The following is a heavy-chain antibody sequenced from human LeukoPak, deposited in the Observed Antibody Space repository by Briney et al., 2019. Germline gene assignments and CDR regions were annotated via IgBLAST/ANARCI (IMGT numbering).Heavy chain of an antibody. CDR2: IYGGGTT. J-gene: IGHJ2*01. CDR3: AKVLAGYWYFDL. D-gene: IGHD7-27*01. CDR1: GFTVSSTY. Sequence: GGSLTLSCAASGFTVSSTYMIWVRQAPGKGLEWVSIIYGGGTTYYADSVKGRFTISRDNSKNTLYLQMNSLRAEDTAVYYCAKVLAGYWYFDLWGRGTLVTVSS. V-gene: IGHV3-53*05.